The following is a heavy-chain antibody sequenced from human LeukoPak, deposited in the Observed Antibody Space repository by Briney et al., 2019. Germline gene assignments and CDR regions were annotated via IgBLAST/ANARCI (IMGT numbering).Heavy chain of an antibody. CDR1: GYTFTGYY. V-gene: IGHV1-2*02. D-gene: IGHD6-13*01. CDR2: INPNSGGT. CDR3: ARPREQVRDAFDI. J-gene: IGHJ3*02. Sequence: ASVKVSCKASGYTFTGYYMHWLRQAPGQGLEWMGWINPNSGGTNYAQKFQCRVTITRDTSISTAYMELSRLRSDDTAVYYCARPREQVRDAFDIWGQGTMVTVSS.